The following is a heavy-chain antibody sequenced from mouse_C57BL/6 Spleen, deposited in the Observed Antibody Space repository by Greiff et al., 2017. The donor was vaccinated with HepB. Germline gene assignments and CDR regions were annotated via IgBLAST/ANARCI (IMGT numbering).Heavy chain of an antibody. J-gene: IGHJ2*01. Sequence: QVQLQQSGPELVKPGASVKISCKASGYAFSSSWMNWVKQRPGKGLEWIGRIYPGDGDTNYNGKFKGKATLTADKSSSTAYMQLSSLTSEDSAVYFGAAALYYDYDSSYWGQGTTLTVSS. V-gene: IGHV1-82*01. D-gene: IGHD2-4*01. CDR2: IYPGDGDT. CDR1: GYAFSSSW. CDR3: AAALYYDYDSSY.